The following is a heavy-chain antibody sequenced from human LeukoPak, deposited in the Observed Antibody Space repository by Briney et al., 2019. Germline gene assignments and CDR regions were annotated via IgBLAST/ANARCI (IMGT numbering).Heavy chain of an antibody. Sequence: ASETLSLTCAVSGDSISDSDWWTWVRQPPGKGLWGIGEIRHSGSTNYSPSLKSRVTISIDKSKNQLSLKRSSVTAADTANYFCARAGIPWNPADCWGQGTLVIVSS. V-gene: IGHV4-4*02. CDR2: IRHSGST. CDR1: GDSISDSDW. J-gene: IGHJ4*02. D-gene: IGHD1-14*01. CDR3: ARAGIPWNPADC.